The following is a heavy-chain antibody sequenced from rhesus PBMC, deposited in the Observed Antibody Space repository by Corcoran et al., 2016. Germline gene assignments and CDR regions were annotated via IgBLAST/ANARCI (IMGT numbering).Heavy chain of an antibody. CDR1: GYTFTDYY. CDR2: VSPEDGEA. Sequence: EVQLVQSGAEVKKPGASVKISCKASGYTFTDYYLHWVRQAPGQGLEWMGRVSPEDGEAIHAHKFQDRVTITADTSTDTAYIELSSLRSEDTAVYYCATVAAFDYWGQGVLVTVSS. J-gene: IGHJ4*01. V-gene: IGHV1-111*02. D-gene: IGHD2-15*01. CDR3: ATVAAFDY.